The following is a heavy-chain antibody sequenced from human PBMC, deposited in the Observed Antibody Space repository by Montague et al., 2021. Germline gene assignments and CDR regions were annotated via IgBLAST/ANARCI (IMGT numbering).Heavy chain of an antibody. Sequence: SLRLSCAASGFTFSRFAMSWVRQAPGKGLEWVSIIHRRGSPTYYGDSVKGRFTISRDDSKNMLYLQLNSLRAEDTAVYYCAKDRGDSSGWPIFDYWGQGTLVTVSS. J-gene: IGHJ4*02. V-gene: IGHV3-23*03. CDR2: IHRRGSPT. CDR3: AKDRGDSSGWPIFDY. CDR1: GFTFSRFA. D-gene: IGHD6-19*01.